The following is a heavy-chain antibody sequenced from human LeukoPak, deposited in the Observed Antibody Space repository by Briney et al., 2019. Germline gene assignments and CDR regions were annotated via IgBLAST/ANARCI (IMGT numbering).Heavy chain of an antibody. V-gene: IGHV1-2*06. CDR1: GYTFTGYY. Sequence: ALVKVSCKASGYTFTGYYIHWVRQAPGQGLEWMGRIDPNSGGTNYAQKFQGRVTMTRDTSISTAFMDLSRLRSDDTAVYYCARVGSSRWYSFDYWGQGTLVTVSS. J-gene: IGHJ4*02. D-gene: IGHD6-13*01. CDR2: IDPNSGGT. CDR3: ARVGSSRWYSFDY.